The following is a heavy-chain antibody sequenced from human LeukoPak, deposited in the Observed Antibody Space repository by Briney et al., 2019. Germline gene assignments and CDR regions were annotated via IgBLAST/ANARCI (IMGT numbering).Heavy chain of an antibody. J-gene: IGHJ3*02. Sequence: NAGRSLRLSCAASGFTFSDYYMSWIRQAPGKGLEWVSYISSSGSTIYYADSVKGRFTISRDNAKNSLYLQMNSLRAEDTAVYYCARDKWEWELPPGAFDIWGQGTMVTVSS. CDR2: ISSSGSTI. V-gene: IGHV3-11*01. D-gene: IGHD1-26*01. CDR1: GFTFSDYY. CDR3: ARDKWEWELPPGAFDI.